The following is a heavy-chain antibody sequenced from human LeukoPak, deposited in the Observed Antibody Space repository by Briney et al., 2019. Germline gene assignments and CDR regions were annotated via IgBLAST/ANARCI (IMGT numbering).Heavy chain of an antibody. J-gene: IGHJ4*02. CDR1: GGSFSGYY. CDR3: ARGEDYYDSSGYSYYFDY. Sequence: SETLSLTCAVYGGSFSGYYWSWIRQPPGKGLEWIGEINHSGSTNYNPSLKSRVTISVDTSKNQSSLKLSSVTAADTAVYYCARGEDYYDSSGYSYYFDYWGQGTLVTVSS. V-gene: IGHV4-34*01. D-gene: IGHD3-22*01. CDR2: INHSGST.